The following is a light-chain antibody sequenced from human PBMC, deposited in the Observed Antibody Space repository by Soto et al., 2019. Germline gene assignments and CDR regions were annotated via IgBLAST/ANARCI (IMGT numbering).Light chain of an antibody. V-gene: IGKV3-15*01. Sequence: EIVMTQSPATLSVSPGERATLSCRASQSVSSNLAWYQQKPGQAPRLLIYGASTRATGIPARFSGSGSGTEFTLTISSLQSEDFAVYSCQQYNNWPPGGTFGQGTKVEIK. CDR1: QSVSSN. CDR3: QQYNNWPPGGT. J-gene: IGKJ1*01. CDR2: GAS.